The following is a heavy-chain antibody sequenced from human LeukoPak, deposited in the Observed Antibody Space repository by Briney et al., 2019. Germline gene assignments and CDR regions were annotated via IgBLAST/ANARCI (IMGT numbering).Heavy chain of an antibody. J-gene: IGHJ6*03. Sequence: PGGSLRLSCAASGFTFSSYAMSWVRQAPGKGLEWVSAISGSGGSTYYADSVKGRFTISRDNSKNTLYLQMNSLRAEDTAVYYCAKDGYDYYYYYMDVRGKGTTVTVSS. CDR1: GFTFSSYA. CDR2: ISGSGGST. D-gene: IGHD1-1*01. V-gene: IGHV3-23*01. CDR3: AKDGYDYYYYYMDV.